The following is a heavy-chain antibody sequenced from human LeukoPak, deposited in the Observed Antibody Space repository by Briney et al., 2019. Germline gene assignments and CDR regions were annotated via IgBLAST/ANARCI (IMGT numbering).Heavy chain of an antibody. J-gene: IGHJ3*02. Sequence: GESLKISCKGSGYSFTSYWIGWVRQMPGKGLEWMGIIYPGDSDTRYSPSFQGRVTISADKSISTAYLQWSSLKASDTAMYYCAMRRDGYNQDAFDIWAKGQWSPSLQ. CDR3: AMRRDGYNQDAFDI. V-gene: IGHV5-51*01. CDR1: GYSFTSYW. CDR2: IYPGDSDT. D-gene: IGHD5-24*01.